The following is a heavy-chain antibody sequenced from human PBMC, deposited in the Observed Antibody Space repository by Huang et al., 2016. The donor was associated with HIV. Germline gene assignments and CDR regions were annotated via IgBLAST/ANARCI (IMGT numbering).Heavy chain of an antibody. CDR3: ARGAPDLDSHLDH. J-gene: IGHJ4*02. CDR1: GCTFNNA. CDR2: IIPIFGTP. V-gene: IGHV1-69*13. Sequence: QVQLVQSGAEVKKPGSSVKVSCKVSGCTFNNAISWVRQAPGQGLEWMGGIIPIFGTPNYARKFQGRVTITADESTSIAYMELSSLRSEDTAVYYCARGAPDLDSHLDHWGQGTLVTVSS. D-gene: IGHD3-3*01.